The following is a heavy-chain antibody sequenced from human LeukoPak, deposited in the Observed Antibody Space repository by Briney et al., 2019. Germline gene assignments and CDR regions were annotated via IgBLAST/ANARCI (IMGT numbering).Heavy chain of an antibody. V-gene: IGHV4-34*01. CDR2: INHSGST. J-gene: IGHJ4*02. CDR3: ARGKGRARGAYYYDSSGYYYFDC. D-gene: IGHD3-22*01. CDR1: GGSFSGYY. Sequence: SDTLSLTCAVYGGSFSGYYWSWIRQPPGKGLEWIGEINHSGSTNYNPSLKSRVTISVDTSKNQFSLKLSSVTAADTAVYYCARGKGRARGAYYYDSSGYYYFDCWGQGTLVTVSS.